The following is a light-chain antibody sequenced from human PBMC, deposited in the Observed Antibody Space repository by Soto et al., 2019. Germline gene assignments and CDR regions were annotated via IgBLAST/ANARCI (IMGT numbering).Light chain of an antibody. CDR1: SSDVGGFRY. CDR3: TSYSSSSAPYV. J-gene: IGLJ1*01. Sequence: QSALAQPASVSGAPGQSITISCAGTSSDVGGFRYVSWFQHLPGEAPKLVIYEVNNRPSGVSNRFSGSKSGNTASLTISGLQAEDEAHYYCTSYSSSSAPYVFGTGTKLTVL. CDR2: EVN. V-gene: IGLV2-14*01.